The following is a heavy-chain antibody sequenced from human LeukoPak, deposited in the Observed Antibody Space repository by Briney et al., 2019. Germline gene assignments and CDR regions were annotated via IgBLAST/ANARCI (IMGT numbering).Heavy chain of an antibody. D-gene: IGHD3-22*01. Sequence: GGSLRLSCAASGFTFSSYAMSWVRQAPGKGLEWVSAISGSGGSTYYADSVKGRFTISRDNSKNTLYLQMNSLRAEDTAVYYCAKSPTPMNYYDSSGYHSGGWFDYWGQGTLVTVSS. V-gene: IGHV3-23*01. CDR3: AKSPTPMNYYDSSGYHSGGWFDY. CDR2: ISGSGGST. CDR1: GFTFSSYA. J-gene: IGHJ4*02.